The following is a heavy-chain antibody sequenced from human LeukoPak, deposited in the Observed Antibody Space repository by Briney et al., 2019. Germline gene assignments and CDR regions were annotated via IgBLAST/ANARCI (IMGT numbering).Heavy chain of an antibody. J-gene: IGHJ4*02. D-gene: IGHD6-13*01. CDR2: IYTSGST. V-gene: IGHV4-61*02. CDR3: ATYSSSRKVYFFDF. Sequence: SETLSLTCTVSGGSISSGSYYWSWIRQPAGKGLEWIGRIYTSGSTNYNPSLKSRVTISVDTSKNQFSLRLTSVTAADTAVYYCATYSSSRKVYFFDFWGQGTLVTASS. CDR1: GGSISSGSYY.